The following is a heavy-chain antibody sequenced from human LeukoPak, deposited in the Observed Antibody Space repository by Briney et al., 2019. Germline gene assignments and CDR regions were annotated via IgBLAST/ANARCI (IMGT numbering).Heavy chain of an antibody. CDR3: VKDGWIQLWLRFDYFDY. D-gene: IGHD5-18*01. Sequence: GGSLRLSCSASGFTFSSYAMHWVRQAPGKGLEYVSAISSNGGSTYYADSVKGRFTISRDNSKNTLYLQMSSLRAEDTAVYYCVKDGWIQLWLRFDYFDYWGQETLVTVSS. J-gene: IGHJ4*02. V-gene: IGHV3-64D*06. CDR2: ISSNGGST. CDR1: GFTFSSYA.